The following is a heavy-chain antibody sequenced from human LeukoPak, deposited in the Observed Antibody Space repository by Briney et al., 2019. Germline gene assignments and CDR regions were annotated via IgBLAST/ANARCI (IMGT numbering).Heavy chain of an antibody. CDR3: ARSSGRYCSSTSCARTFDY. CDR1: GYTFTSYG. D-gene: IGHD2-2*01. V-gene: IGHV1-18*01. CDR2: ISAYNGNT. J-gene: IGHJ4*02. Sequence: ASVKVSCKASGYTFTSYGISWVRQAPGRGLEWMGWISAYNGNTNYAQKLQGRVTMTTDTSTSTAYMELRSLRSDDTAVYYCARSSGRYCSSTSCARTFDYWGQGTLVTVSS.